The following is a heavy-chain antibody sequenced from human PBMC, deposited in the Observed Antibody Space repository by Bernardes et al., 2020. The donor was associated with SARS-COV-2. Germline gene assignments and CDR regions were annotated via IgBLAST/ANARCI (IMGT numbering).Heavy chain of an antibody. Sequence: GGSLRLSCAASGFPFSRYAMSWIRQAPGKGLECVSTISNSGDTIFYADSVKGRFTISRDNVKNTLDLQMNSLGTEDTAVYYCAKYLRGNNFGSDWYFDLWGRGILLTVSS. CDR3: AKYLRGNNFGSDWYFDL. CDR2: ISNSGDTI. CDR1: GFPFSRYA. V-gene: IGHV3-23*01. D-gene: IGHD5-18*01. J-gene: IGHJ2*01.